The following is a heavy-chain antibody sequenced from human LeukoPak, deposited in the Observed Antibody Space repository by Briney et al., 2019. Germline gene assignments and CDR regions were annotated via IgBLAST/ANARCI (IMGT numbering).Heavy chain of an antibody. V-gene: IGHV4-59*02. CDR1: GASVSSHY. D-gene: IGHD3-3*01. Sequence: SETLSLTCTVSGASVSSHYWSWIRQPPGKGLEWIGYFSYSGGTNYNPALKSRVTISLDTSKDQFSLRLNSVTAADTAVYYCARLSSYYDFWSPLDYWGQGTLVTVSS. CDR3: ARLSSYYDFWSPLDY. CDR2: FSYSGGT. J-gene: IGHJ4*02.